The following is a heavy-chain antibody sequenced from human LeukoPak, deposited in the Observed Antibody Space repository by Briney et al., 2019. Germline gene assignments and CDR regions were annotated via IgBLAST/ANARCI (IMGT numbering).Heavy chain of an antibody. V-gene: IGHV3-33*01. CDR3: RFYTSGSDY. J-gene: IGHJ4*02. Sequence: GRSLRLSCAASGFTFNSYGMHWVRQAPGKGLEWVAVTWHDGSNKYHADSVKDRFTISRDNSKNTLYLQMNSLRVEDTAVYYCRFYTSGSDYWGQGTLVTVSS. D-gene: IGHD3-22*01. CDR1: GFTFNSYG. CDR2: TWHDGSNK.